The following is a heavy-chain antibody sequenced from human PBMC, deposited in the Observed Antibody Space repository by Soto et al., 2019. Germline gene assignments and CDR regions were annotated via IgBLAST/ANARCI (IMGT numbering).Heavy chain of an antibody. Sequence: GGSLRLSCAATGFTFISYAMSWVRQAPGKGLEWVSAISGSGGSTYYADSVKGRFTISRDNSKNTLYLQMNSLRAEDTAVYYCAKDLGVYDSSGYYSMSGAFDIWGQGTMVTVSS. J-gene: IGHJ3*02. CDR2: ISGSGGST. CDR3: AKDLGVYDSSGYYSMSGAFDI. CDR1: GFTFISYA. D-gene: IGHD3-22*01. V-gene: IGHV3-23*01.